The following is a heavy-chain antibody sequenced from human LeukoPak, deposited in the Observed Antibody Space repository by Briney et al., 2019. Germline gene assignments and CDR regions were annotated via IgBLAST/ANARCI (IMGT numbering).Heavy chain of an antibody. CDR2: INTDGSST. V-gene: IGHV3-74*01. CDR3: ARITNRNYFDS. Sequence: PGGSLRLSCAASGFTFSWYWMHWVRQAPGKGLVWVSRINTDGSSTTYADSVKGRFSISRDNAKNTLYLQMDSLRAEDTAVYYCARITNRNYFDSWGLGTLVTVSS. CDR1: GFTFSWYW. D-gene: IGHD1-14*01. J-gene: IGHJ4*02.